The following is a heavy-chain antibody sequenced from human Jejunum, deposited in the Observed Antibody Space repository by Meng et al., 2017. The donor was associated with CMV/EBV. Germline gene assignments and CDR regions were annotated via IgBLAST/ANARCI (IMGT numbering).Heavy chain of an antibody. V-gene: IGHV3-53*01. J-gene: IGHJ6*02. CDR2: VYSGGST. D-gene: IGHD2-15*01. CDR3: AREPWVGDGMDV. Sequence: CAASGFTVSNKYMSWVRQAPGKGPEWVSVVYSGGSTFYTDSVKGRFTISRDNAKNMVYLQMNSLTAEDTAVYYCAREPWVGDGMDVWGQGTTVTVSS. CDR1: GFTVSNKY.